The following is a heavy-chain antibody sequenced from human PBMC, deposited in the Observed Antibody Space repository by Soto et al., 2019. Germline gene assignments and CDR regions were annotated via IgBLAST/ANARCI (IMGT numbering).Heavy chain of an antibody. CDR1: GFAFSSYS. D-gene: IGHD6-19*01. CDR2: ISSSSSYI. CDR3: ARACPAVAAXFDY. Sequence: PGGSLRLSCAASGFAFSSYSMNWVRQAPGKGLEWVSSISSSSSYIYYADSVKGRFTISRDNAKNSLYLQMNSLRAEDTAVYYCARACPAVAAXFDYWGQGTLVTVSS. J-gene: IGHJ4*02. V-gene: IGHV3-21*01.